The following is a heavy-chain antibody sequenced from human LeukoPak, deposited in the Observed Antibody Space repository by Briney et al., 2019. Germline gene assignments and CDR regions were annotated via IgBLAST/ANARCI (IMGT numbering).Heavy chain of an antibody. V-gene: IGHV4-30-2*01. D-gene: IGHD2-15*01. CDR3: ASYCSGGSCYPNDAFDI. CDR1: GFSISSGGYS. Sequence: PSETLSLTCAVSGFSISSGGYSWSWLRQPPGKGLEWIVYIYHSGSTYYNPALKSRVTISVDRSKNQFSLKLSSVTAADTAVYYCASYCSGGSCYPNDAFDIWGQGTMVTVSS. CDR2: IYHSGST. J-gene: IGHJ3*02.